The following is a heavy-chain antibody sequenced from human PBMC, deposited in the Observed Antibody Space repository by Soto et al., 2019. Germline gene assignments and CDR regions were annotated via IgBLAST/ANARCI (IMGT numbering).Heavy chain of an antibody. J-gene: IGHJ5*02. CDR1: GGTFSSYA. CDR3: ARDSGTTINWFDP. D-gene: IGHD5-12*01. CDR2: IIPIFGTA. V-gene: IGHV1-69*13. Sequence: SVKVSCKASGGTFSSYAISWVRQAPGQGLEWMGGIIPIFGTANYAQKFQGRVTITADESTSTAYMGLSSLRSEDTAVYYCARDSGTTINWFDPWGQGTLVTVSS.